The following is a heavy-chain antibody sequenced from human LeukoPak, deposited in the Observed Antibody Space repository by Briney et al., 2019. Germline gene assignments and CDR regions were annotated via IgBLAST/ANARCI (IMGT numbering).Heavy chain of an antibody. Sequence: ASVKVSCKVSGYTLTELSMHWVRQAPGKGLEWMGGFDPEDGETIYAQKFQGRVTMTRNTSISTAYMELSSLRSEDTAVYYCARGGGIYFDWLIDWFDPWGQGTLVTVSS. J-gene: IGHJ5*02. V-gene: IGHV1-24*01. CDR1: GYTLTELS. CDR3: ARGGGIYFDWLIDWFDP. D-gene: IGHD3-9*01. CDR2: FDPEDGET.